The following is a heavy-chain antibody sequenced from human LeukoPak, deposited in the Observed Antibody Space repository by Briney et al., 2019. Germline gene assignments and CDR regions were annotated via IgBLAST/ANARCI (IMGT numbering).Heavy chain of an antibody. Sequence: GGPLTLSCTASRFPQNTNHKSWPPDAPGRALEWVSVIYSGGSTYYADSVRGRFTISRDNSKNTVYLQMNNLRAGDTAVYYCARDPCGANHCGYWGQGTLVTVSS. V-gene: IGHV3-66*01. CDR3: ARDPCGANHCGY. CDR2: IYSGGST. CDR1: RFPQNTNH. J-gene: IGHJ4*02. D-gene: IGHD4/OR15-4a*01.